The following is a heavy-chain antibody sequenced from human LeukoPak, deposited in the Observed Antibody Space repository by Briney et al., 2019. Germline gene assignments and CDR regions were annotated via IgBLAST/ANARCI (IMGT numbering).Heavy chain of an antibody. CDR1: GGSISSYY. CDR2: IYYSGST. J-gene: IGHJ3*02. V-gene: IGHV4-59*08. CDR3: ARHASYDYCDSSGAYAFDI. Sequence: SSETLSLTCTVSGGSISSYYWSWIRQPPGKGLEWIGYIYYSGSTNYNPSLKSRVTISVDTSKNQFSLRLSSVTAADTAVYYCARHASYDYCDSSGAYAFDIWGQGTMVTVSS. D-gene: IGHD3-22*01.